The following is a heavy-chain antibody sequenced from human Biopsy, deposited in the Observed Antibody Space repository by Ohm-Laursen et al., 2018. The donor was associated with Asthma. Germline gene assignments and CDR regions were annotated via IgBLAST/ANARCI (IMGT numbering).Heavy chain of an antibody. J-gene: IGHJ6*02. D-gene: IGHD3-3*01. CDR3: ARRITIFGVVQKDHGMDA. CDR1: GGSMTPTSHY. CDR2: SSYGGKT. V-gene: IGHV4-39*01. Sequence: PSQTLSLTCAVSGGSMTPTSHYWDWIRQAPGKGLEWIGYSSYGGKTSYNPALKNRVTISRDTSKNQFSLRLTSVTAADTAVYFCARRITIFGVVQKDHGMDAWGQGTTVIVSS.